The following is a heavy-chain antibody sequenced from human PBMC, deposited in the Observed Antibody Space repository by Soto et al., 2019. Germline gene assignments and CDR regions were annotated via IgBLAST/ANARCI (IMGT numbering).Heavy chain of an antibody. D-gene: IGHD4-17*01. CDR3: AREGDYGDYFDY. J-gene: IGHJ4*02. CDR1: GGSISSYY. V-gene: IGHV4-59*01. CDR2: IYYSGST. Sequence: SETLSLTCTVSGGSISSYYWSWIRQPPGKGLEWIGYIYYSGSTNYNPSLKSRVTISVDTSKNQFSLKLSSVTAADTAVYYCAREGDYGDYFDYWGQGTLVTVSS.